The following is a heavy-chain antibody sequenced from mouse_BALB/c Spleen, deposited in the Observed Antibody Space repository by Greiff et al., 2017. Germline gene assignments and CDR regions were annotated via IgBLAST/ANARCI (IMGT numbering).Heavy chain of an antibody. CDR1: GYTFTSYT. CDR2: INPSSGYT. D-gene: IGHD2-3*01. V-gene: IGHV1-4*02. J-gene: IGHJ3*01. CDR3: ARGGGGYYRFAY. Sequence: QVQLQQSAAELARPGASVKMSCKASGYTFTSYTMHWVKQRPGQGLEWIGYINPSSGYTEYNQKFKDKTTLTADKSSSTAYMQLSSLTSEDSAVYYCARGGGGYYRFAYWGQGTLVTVSA.